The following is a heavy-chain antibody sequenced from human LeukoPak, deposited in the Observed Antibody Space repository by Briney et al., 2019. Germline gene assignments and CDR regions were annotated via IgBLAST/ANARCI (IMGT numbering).Heavy chain of an antibody. Sequence: SETLSLTCTVSGGSISSSAYYWGWIRQPPGKGLEWIGSIYYSGSTFYSPSLKNRVTISVDTSKNQFSLKLTPVTAADTAVYYCARKSLSGYYYLRNHNWFDPWGQGTLVTVSS. D-gene: IGHD3-22*01. CDR3: ARKSLSGYYYLRNHNWFDP. V-gene: IGHV4-39*01. CDR2: IYYSGST. J-gene: IGHJ5*02. CDR1: GGSISSSAYY.